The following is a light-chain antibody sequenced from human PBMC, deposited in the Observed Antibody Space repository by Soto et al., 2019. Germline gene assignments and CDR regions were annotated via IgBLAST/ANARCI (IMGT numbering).Light chain of an antibody. CDR2: EGS. V-gene: IGLV2-23*01. J-gene: IGLJ2*01. CDR1: SSDVGSYNL. CDR3: RSYAGSSTHVV. Sequence: QSALTQPASVSGSPGQSITISCTGSSSDVGSYNLVPWYQQHPGKAPKLMIYEGSKRPSGVSKRFSGSKSGNTASLTISGLQAEDEADYYCRSYAGSSTHVVFGGGTKLTVL.